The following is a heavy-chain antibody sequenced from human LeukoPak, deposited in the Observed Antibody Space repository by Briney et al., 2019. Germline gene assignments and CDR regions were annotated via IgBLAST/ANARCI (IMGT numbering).Heavy chain of an antibody. Sequence: PSETLSLTCIVSGGSISSSSYYWGWIRQPPGKGLKWIGSIYYSGSTYYNPSLKSRVTISVDTSKNHFSLKLNSVTAADTAVYYCARAPPWFSENYYTMYAFDIWGQGTMVTVSS. CDR2: IYYSGST. CDR1: GGSISSSSYY. J-gene: IGHJ3*02. CDR3: ARAPPWFSENYYTMYAFDI. V-gene: IGHV4-39*07. D-gene: IGHD1-26*01.